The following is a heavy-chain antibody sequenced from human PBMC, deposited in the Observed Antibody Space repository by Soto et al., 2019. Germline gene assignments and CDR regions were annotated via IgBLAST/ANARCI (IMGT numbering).Heavy chain of an antibody. V-gene: IGHV5-51*01. J-gene: IGHJ3*02. CDR3: ARPLSPGGGYDAFDI. Sequence: PGESLKISCKGSGYSFTSYWIGWVRQMPGKGLECMGIIYPGDSDTRYSPSFQGQVTTSADKSISTAYLQWSSLKASDTAMYYCARPLSPGGGYDAFDIWGQGTMVTVSS. CDR1: GYSFTSYW. CDR2: IYPGDSDT. D-gene: IGHD2-15*01.